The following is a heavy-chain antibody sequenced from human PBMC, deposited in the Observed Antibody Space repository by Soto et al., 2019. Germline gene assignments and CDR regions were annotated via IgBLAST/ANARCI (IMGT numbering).Heavy chain of an antibody. CDR2: MYHSGST. J-gene: IGHJ4*02. D-gene: IGHD3-10*01. Sequence: SETLSLTCTVSGGSISSYYWSWIRQPPGKGLEWIGYMYHSGSTYYSPSLKSRLTITKDTSKNQVVLTMTNMDPVDTATYFCTHRKVAYGLDYWGQGTLVTVSS. CDR1: GGSISSYY. CDR3: THRKVAYGLDY. V-gene: IGHV4-59*01.